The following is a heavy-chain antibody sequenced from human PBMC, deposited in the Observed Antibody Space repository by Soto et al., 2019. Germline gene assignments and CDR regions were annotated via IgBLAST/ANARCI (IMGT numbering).Heavy chain of an antibody. J-gene: IGHJ1*01. V-gene: IGHV3-21*01. CDR1: GFTFSSYS. CDR3: ARVSGSWYAEYFQH. D-gene: IGHD6-13*01. Sequence: GGSLRLSCAASGFTFSSYSMNWVRQAPGKGLEWVSSISSSSSYIYYADSVKGRFTISRDNAKNSLYLQMNSLRAEDTAVYYCARVSGSWYAEYFQHWGQGTLVTVSS. CDR2: ISSSSSYI.